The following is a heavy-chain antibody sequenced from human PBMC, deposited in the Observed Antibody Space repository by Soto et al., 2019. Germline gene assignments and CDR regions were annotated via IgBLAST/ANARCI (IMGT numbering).Heavy chain of an antibody. Sequence: QITLNESGPTQVKPRQTLTLTCTFSGFSLTTSGVGVGWIRQSPGKAPEWLALIYWDDDKRYSPSLKSRLTSTNHTSKNHVVLTLADLSPADTATYYCPHRVLRTVFGLVTTTAIYFHFWGQGPPVAASS. CDR3: PHRVLRTVFGLVTTTAIYFHF. J-gene: IGHJ4*02. D-gene: IGHD3-3*01. CDR1: GFSLTTSGVG. CDR2: IYWDDDK. V-gene: IGHV2-5*02.